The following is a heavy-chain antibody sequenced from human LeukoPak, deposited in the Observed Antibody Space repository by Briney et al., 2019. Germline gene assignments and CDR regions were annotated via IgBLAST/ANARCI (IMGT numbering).Heavy chain of an antibody. CDR3: ARDNCSSTSCYKSENWFDP. CDR1: GGTFSSYA. Sequence: GASVKASCKASGGTFSSYAISWVRQAPGQGLEWMGGIIPIFGTANYAQKFQGRVTITTDESTSTAYMELSSLRSEDTAVYYCARDNCSSTSCYKSENWFDPWGQGTLVTVSS. J-gene: IGHJ5*02. V-gene: IGHV1-69*05. CDR2: IIPIFGTA. D-gene: IGHD2-2*02.